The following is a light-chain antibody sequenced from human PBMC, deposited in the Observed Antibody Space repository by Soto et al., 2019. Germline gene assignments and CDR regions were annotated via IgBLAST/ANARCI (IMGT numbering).Light chain of an antibody. V-gene: IGKV3-20*01. CDR2: GAS. CDR3: QQYGSSPLT. J-gene: IGKJ1*01. CDR1: QTIRSNY. Sequence: ETVLTQSPGTLSLSPGERATLSCRASQTIRSNYLAWYRQTPGQAPRLLIYGASNRATGIADRFSGSGSGTDVTLIVSRLEPEDFALYYCQQYGSSPLTFGQGTKVEIK.